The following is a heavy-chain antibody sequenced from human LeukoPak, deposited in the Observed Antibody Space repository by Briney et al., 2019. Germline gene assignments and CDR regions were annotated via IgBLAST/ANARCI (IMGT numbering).Heavy chain of an antibody. D-gene: IGHD6-25*01. CDR3: ARFPASAEYRHYYHMDV. J-gene: IGHJ6*03. V-gene: IGHV4-59*01. CDR2: MYYSESA. CDR1: GGSISNNF. Sequence: SETLSLTCTVSGGSISNNFWTWIRQPPGKGLECIGFMYYSESASYNPSLNSRVTVSVDKSKNQISLKLTSVTAADTAVYYCARFPASAEYRHYYHMDVWGKGTTVTVSS.